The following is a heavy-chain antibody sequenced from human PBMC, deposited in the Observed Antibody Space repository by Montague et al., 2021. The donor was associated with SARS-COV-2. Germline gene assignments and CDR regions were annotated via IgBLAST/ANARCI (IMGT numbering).Heavy chain of an antibody. V-gene: IGHV3-23*01. D-gene: IGHD3-10*01. CDR1: GGSFSDFY. CDR2: ISAGGST. Sequence: LSLTCAVYGGSFSDFYWTWVRQAPGKGLEWVSTISAGGSTFYADSVKGRFTVSRDNTKSTLFLQTSSLRVENTAVYYCAKRQSPSESYKYFDNWGQGTLVTVSS. J-gene: IGHJ4*02. CDR3: AKRQSPSESYKYFDN.